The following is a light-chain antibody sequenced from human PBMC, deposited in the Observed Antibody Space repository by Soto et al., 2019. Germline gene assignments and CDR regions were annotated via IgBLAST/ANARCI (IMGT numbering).Light chain of an antibody. CDR3: QQYNTFLT. Sequence: DIQMTQSPSSVSASVGDRVTITCRASQDITSWLVWYQQKPGKAPKLLIFAASSLPSGVPSRFGGSGSGTDFTLTISSLQPDDSATYYCQQYNTFLTFGGGTKVEIK. V-gene: IGKV1D-12*01. J-gene: IGKJ4*01. CDR1: QDITSW. CDR2: AAS.